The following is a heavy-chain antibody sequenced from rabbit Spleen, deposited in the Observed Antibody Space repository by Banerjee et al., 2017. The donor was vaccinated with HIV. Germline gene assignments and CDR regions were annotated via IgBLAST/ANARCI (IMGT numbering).Heavy chain of an antibody. D-gene: IGHD1-1*01. V-gene: IGHV1S40*01. CDR1: GFSFSGSYY. CDR2: IDLVFGST. Sequence: QSLEESGGDLVKPGGTLTLTCTASGFSFSGSYYMCWVRQAPGKGLEWIGYIDLVFGSTYYATWVNGRFTISSHNAQNTLYLQVNSLTAADTATYFCARDTGSGHYIDAYFDLWGPGTLVTVS. J-gene: IGHJ4*01. CDR3: ARDTGSGHYIDAYFDL.